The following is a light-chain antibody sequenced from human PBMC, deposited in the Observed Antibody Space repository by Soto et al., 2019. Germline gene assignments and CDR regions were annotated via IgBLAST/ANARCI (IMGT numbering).Light chain of an antibody. CDR1: QDIANY. V-gene: IGKV1-33*01. CDR3: QQYDNLPLT. Sequence: DIQMTQSPSSLSASVGDRATITCQASQDIANYLNWYQQKAGRAPKFLIYDASNLETGVPSRFSGSGSGTDFTLTISSLQPEDIATYYCQQYDNLPLTFGGGTKVDI. CDR2: DAS. J-gene: IGKJ4*01.